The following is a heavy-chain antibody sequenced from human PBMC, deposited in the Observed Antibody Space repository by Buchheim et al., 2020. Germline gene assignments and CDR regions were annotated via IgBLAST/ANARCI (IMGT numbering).Heavy chain of an antibody. CDR3: AKDGYVDKYFDY. CDR2: ISGSGGSI. Sequence: EVQLLESGGGLVQPGGSLRLSCVASGFTFSSYAMSWVRQAPGKGLEWVSVISGSGGSIHYADSVKGRFTISRDNSKNTLYPQMNSLRAEDTAVYYCAKDGYVDKYFDYWGQGTL. J-gene: IGHJ4*02. D-gene: IGHD5-12*01. CDR1: GFTFSSYA. V-gene: IGHV3-23*01.